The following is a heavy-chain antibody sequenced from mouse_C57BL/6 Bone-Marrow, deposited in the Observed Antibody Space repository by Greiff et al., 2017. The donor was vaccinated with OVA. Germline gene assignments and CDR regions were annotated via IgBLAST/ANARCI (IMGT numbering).Heavy chain of an antibody. J-gene: IGHJ4*01. CDR3: ADSSGSLAMDY. V-gene: IGHV1-64*01. Sequence: QVQLQQSGAELVKPGASVKLSCKASGYTFTSYWMHWVKQRPGQGLEWIGMIHPNSGSTNYNEKFKSKATLTVDKSSSTAYLQLSSLTSEDSAVYYCADSSGSLAMDYWGQGTSVTVSS. CDR1: GYTFTSYW. CDR2: IHPNSGST. D-gene: IGHD3-2*02.